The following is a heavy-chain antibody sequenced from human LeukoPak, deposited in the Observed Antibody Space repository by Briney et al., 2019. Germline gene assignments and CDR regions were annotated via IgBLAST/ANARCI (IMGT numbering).Heavy chain of an antibody. CDR1: GFTFRSNS. D-gene: IGHD6-19*01. CDR2: ISGSGGST. CDR3: AKEQWLGKMNYFDY. Sequence: GGSLRLSCAASGFTFRSNSMNWIRQAPGKGLEWVSAISGSGGSTYYADSVKGRFTISRDNSKNTLYLQMNSLRAEDTAVYYCAKEQWLGKMNYFDYWGQGTLVTVSS. V-gene: IGHV3-23*01. J-gene: IGHJ4*02.